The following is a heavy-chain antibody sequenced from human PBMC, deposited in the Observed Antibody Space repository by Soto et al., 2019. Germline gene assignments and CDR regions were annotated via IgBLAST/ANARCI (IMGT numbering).Heavy chain of an antibody. CDR1: GFTLSSYA. Sequence: GGSLRLSCAASGFTLSSYAMSWVRQAPGKGLEWVSAISGSCGSTYYADSVKGRFTISRDNSKNTLYLQMNSLRAEDTAVYYCAKRVAVAGPFDYWGQGTLVTVSS. CDR3: AKRVAVAGPFDY. V-gene: IGHV3-23*01. CDR2: ISGSCGST. J-gene: IGHJ4*02. D-gene: IGHD6-19*01.